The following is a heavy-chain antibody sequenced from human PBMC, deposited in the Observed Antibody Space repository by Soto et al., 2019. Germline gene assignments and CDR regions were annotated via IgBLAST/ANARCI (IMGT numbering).Heavy chain of an antibody. D-gene: IGHD3-10*01. V-gene: IGHV3-30*04. CDR3: TRMLIIRGSRIGADV. Sequence: QAQLVESGGGVVQPGRSVRLYCAASGFIFSNYAMNWVRQAPGKGLEWVAVISYNGTNGYYAGSVKGRFTISRDNSNNTLYLEMSGLRPEDTAVYYCTRMLIIRGSRIGADVWGQGTTVTVSS. CDR2: ISYNGTNG. CDR1: GFIFSNYA. J-gene: IGHJ6*02.